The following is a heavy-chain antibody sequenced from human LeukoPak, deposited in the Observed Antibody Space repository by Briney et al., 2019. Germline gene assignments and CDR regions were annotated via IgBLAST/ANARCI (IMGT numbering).Heavy chain of an antibody. D-gene: IGHD3-22*01. CDR1: GFTFDDYG. Sequence: GGSLRLSCAVSGFTFDDYGMNWVRQAPGKGLEWVSGINWSGGSTGYADSVKGRFTISRDNAKNSLYLQMNSLRAEDTAVYYCARDYDSSGYYYVPAFDIWGQGTMVTVSS. J-gene: IGHJ3*02. CDR3: ARDYDSSGYYYVPAFDI. CDR2: INWSGGST. V-gene: IGHV3-20*04.